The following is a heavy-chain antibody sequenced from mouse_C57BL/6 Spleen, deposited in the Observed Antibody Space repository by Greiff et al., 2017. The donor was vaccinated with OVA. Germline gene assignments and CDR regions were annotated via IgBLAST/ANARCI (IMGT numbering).Heavy chain of an antibody. CDR1: GYTFTSYW. Sequence: QVHVKQPGTELVKPGASVKLSCKASGYTFTSYWMHWVKQRPGQGLEWIGNINPSNGGTNYNEKFKSKATLTVDKSSSTAYMQLSSLTSEDSAVYYCARWLTTGPFDVWGTGTTVTVSS. J-gene: IGHJ1*03. V-gene: IGHV1-53*01. CDR2: INPSNGGT. CDR3: ARWLTTGPFDV. D-gene: IGHD1-1*01.